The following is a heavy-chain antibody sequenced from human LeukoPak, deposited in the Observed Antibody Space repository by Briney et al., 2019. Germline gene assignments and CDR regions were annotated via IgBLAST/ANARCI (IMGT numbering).Heavy chain of an antibody. Sequence: GGSLRLSCAASGFTFSSYSMNWVRQAPGKGLEWVSSISSSSSYIYYADSVKGRFTISRDNAKNSLYLQMNSLRAEDTAVYYCARRYDSSGFDAFDIWGQGTMVTVSS. CDR1: GFTFSSYS. CDR3: ARRYDSSGFDAFDI. D-gene: IGHD3-22*01. CDR2: ISSSSSYI. V-gene: IGHV3-21*01. J-gene: IGHJ3*02.